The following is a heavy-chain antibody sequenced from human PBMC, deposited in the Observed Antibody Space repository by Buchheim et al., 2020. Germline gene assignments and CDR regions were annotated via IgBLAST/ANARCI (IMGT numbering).Heavy chain of an antibody. D-gene: IGHD6-13*01. CDR2: INHSGST. V-gene: IGHV4-34*01. CDR3: ARGLTRVAAAGTDWFDP. J-gene: IGHJ5*02. CDR1: GGSFSGYY. Sequence: QVQLQQWGAGLLKPSETLSLTCAVYGGSFSGYYWSWIRQPPGKGLEWIGEINHSGSTNYNPSLKSRVTISVDTSKNQFSLRLSSVAAADTAVYYCARGLTRVAAAGTDWFDPWGQGTL.